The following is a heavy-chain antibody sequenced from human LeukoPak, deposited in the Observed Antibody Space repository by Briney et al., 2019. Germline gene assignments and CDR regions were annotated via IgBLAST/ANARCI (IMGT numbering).Heavy chain of an antibody. Sequence: PGGSLRLSCAASGFTFSSYGMHWVRQAPGKGLEWVSGVSWNSGSIGYADSVKGRFTISRDNAKNSLYLQMNSLRTEDMALYYCAKDIGYSSGWYPAFDIWGQGTMVTVSS. J-gene: IGHJ3*02. D-gene: IGHD6-19*01. CDR2: VSWNSGSI. V-gene: IGHV3-9*03. CDR3: AKDIGYSSGWYPAFDI. CDR1: GFTFSSYG.